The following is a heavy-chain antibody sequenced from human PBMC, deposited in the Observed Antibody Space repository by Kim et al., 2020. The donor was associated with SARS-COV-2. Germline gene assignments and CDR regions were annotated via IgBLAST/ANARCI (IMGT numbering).Heavy chain of an antibody. V-gene: IGHV3-11*03. CDR3: ARAMVRGVINP. CDR2: T. Sequence: TNYADSVKGRFTISRDNAKNSLYLQMNSLRAEDTAVYYCARAMVRGVINPWGQGTLVTVSS. J-gene: IGHJ5*02. D-gene: IGHD3-10*01.